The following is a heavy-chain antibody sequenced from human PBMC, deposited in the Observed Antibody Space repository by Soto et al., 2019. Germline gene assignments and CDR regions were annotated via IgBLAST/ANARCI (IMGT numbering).Heavy chain of an antibody. Sequence: SGPTLVKPTQTLTLTCTFSGFSLSTSGVGVGWIRQPPGKALEWLALIYWDDDKRYSPSLKSRLTITKDTSKNQVVLTMTNMDPVDTATYYCAHKASGVQGNVYYYYMDVWGKGTTVTVSS. J-gene: IGHJ6*03. D-gene: IGHD2-15*01. V-gene: IGHV2-5*02. CDR3: AHKASGVQGNVYYYYMDV. CDR1: GFSLSTSGVG. CDR2: IYWDDDK.